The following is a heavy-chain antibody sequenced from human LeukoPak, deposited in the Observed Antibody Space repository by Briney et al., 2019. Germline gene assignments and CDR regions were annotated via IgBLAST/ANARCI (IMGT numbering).Heavy chain of an antibody. V-gene: IGHV3-7*02. CDR3: ARTLTVTRGYYYYGMDV. Sequence: GGSLRLSCAASGFTFSWFWMSWVRQAPGKGLEWVANINPDGSEKYYVDSVKGRFTISRDNAKNSLYLQMNSLRAEDTAVYYCARTLTVTRGYYYYGMDVWGQGTTVTVSS. J-gene: IGHJ6*02. D-gene: IGHD4-17*01. CDR2: INPDGSEK. CDR1: GFTFSWFW.